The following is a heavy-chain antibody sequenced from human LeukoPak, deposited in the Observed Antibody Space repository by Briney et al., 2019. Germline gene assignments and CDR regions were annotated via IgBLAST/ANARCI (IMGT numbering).Heavy chain of an antibody. J-gene: IGHJ4*02. CDR3: ARDTGLW. V-gene: IGHV3-53*01. CDR1: GFTVSNNY. CDR2: IYSGGDT. D-gene: IGHD2-21*01. Sequence: GGSLRLSCAVSGFTVSNNYMSWVRQAPGKGLEWVSHIYSGGDTYHADSVKGRFTISRDHSKNAVYLQMNNLRVEDTAVYYCARDTGLWWGQGTLVTVSS.